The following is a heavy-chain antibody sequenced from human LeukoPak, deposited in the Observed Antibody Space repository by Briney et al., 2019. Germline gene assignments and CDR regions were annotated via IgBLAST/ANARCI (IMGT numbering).Heavy chain of an antibody. CDR1: GGTFSSYA. V-gene: IGHV1-69*04. D-gene: IGHD3-3*01. J-gene: IGHJ3*02. Sequence: SVKVSCKASGGTFSSYAISWVRQAPGQGLEGMGRIIPILGIANYAQKFQGRVTITADKSTSTAYMELSSLRSEDTAVYYCAREDFWSGRDAFDIWGQGTMVTVSS. CDR3: AREDFWSGRDAFDI. CDR2: IIPILGIA.